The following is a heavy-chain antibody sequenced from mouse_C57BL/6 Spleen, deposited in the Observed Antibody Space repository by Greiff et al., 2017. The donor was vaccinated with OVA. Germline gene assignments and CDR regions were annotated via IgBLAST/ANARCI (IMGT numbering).Heavy chain of an antibody. D-gene: IGHD3-1*01. Sequence: VQLKESGGGLVKPGGSLKLSCAASGFTFSSYAMSWVRQTPETRLEWVATISDGGSYTYYPDNVKGRVTISRDNAKNNLYLQMSHLKSEDTAMYYCARDRDYWYFDVWGTGTTVTVSS. CDR1: GFTFSSYA. CDR3: ARDRDYWYFDV. J-gene: IGHJ1*03. V-gene: IGHV5-4*01. CDR2: ISDGGSYT.